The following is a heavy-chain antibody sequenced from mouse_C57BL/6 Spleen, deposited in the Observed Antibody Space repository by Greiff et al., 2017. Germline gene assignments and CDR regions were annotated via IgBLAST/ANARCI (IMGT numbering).Heavy chain of an antibody. CDR1: GFNFSSYG. J-gene: IGHJ4*01. Sequence: EVKLVESGGDLVKPGGSLKLSCAASGFNFSSYGMSWVRQTPDKRLEWVATISSGGSYTYYPDSVKGRFTISRDNAKNTLYLQMSSLKSEDTAMYYCARHLEMDYWGQGTSVTVSS. V-gene: IGHV5-6*02. CDR3: ARHLEMDY. CDR2: ISSGGSYT.